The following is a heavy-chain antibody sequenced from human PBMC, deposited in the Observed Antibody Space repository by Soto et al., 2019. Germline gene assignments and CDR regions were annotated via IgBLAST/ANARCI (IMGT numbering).Heavy chain of an antibody. D-gene: IGHD6-19*01. CDR1: GFMFGTYW. J-gene: IGHJ4*02. CDR3: AGGSGWESDF. CDR2: IEKDGSER. Sequence: EVQLVESRGGLVQPGGSLRLSCAASGFMFGTYWMNWVRQAPGKGLEWVANIEKDGSERNYVDSVKGRFTISRDNAKNSLYLQMNSLRAEDTAVYYCAGGSGWESDFWGQGTHVTVSS. V-gene: IGHV3-7*05.